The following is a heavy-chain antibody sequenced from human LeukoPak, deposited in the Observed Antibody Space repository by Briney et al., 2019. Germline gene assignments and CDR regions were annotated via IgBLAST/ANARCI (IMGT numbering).Heavy chain of an antibody. V-gene: IGHV4-39*07. J-gene: IGHJ6*03. CDR1: GGSISSSSYY. Sequence: SETLSLTCTVSGGSISSSSYYWGWIRQPPGKGLEWIGSIYYSGSTYYNPSLKSRVTISVDTSKNQFSLKLSSVTAADTAVYYCARDGGVTYYYFYYYMDVWGKGTTVTVSS. CDR3: ARDGGVTYYYFYYYMDV. CDR2: IYYSGST. D-gene: IGHD3-16*01.